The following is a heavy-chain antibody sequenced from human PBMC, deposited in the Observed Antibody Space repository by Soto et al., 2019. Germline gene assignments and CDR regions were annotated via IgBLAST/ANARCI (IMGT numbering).Heavy chain of an antibody. V-gene: IGHV3-30*03. CDR2: ISYDGSEK. Sequence: PGGSLRLSCAASGFTFSSYGMHWVRQAPGKGLEWVAVISYDGSEKYYVDSVKGRFTISRDNAKNSLYLQMNSLRAEDTAVYYCAREKRGLRYFDWPGDYWGQGTLVTVSS. J-gene: IGHJ4*02. CDR1: GFTFSSYG. D-gene: IGHD3-9*01. CDR3: AREKRGLRYFDWPGDY.